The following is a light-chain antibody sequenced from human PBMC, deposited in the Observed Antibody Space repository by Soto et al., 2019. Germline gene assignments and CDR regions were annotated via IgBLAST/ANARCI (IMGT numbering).Light chain of an antibody. J-gene: IGKJ1*01. Sequence: DIQMTQSPSTLSASVGDRVTITCRASQSVSSWLAWYQQKPGKAPKVLIYDASNLESGVPSRFSGSGAGTEFTLTISSLQPDDFATYYCQQYNGYSEWTFGQGTKVDIK. CDR1: QSVSSW. CDR2: DAS. CDR3: QQYNGYSEWT. V-gene: IGKV1-5*01.